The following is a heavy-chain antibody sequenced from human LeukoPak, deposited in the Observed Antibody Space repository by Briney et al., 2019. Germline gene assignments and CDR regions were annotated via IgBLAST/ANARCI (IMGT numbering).Heavy chain of an antibody. Sequence: SETLSLTCTVSGYSISSGYYWGWIRQPPGKGLEWIGSIYHSGSTYYNPSLKSRVTISVDTSKNQFSLKLSSVTAADTAVYYCAREGSRFLLYNWFDPWGQGTLVTVSS. CDR2: IYHSGST. CDR1: GYSISSGYY. D-gene: IGHD3-16*01. J-gene: IGHJ5*02. CDR3: AREGSRFLLYNWFDP. V-gene: IGHV4-38-2*02.